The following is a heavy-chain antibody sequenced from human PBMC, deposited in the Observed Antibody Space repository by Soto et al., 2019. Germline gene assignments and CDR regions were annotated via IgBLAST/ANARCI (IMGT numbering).Heavy chain of an antibody. Sequence: EVQLVESGGGLVKPGGSLRLSCVASGFTFSGYSINWVRQAPGKGLERVSYIIGHSICIYYADSVKGRFTISRDNAKSAVYLQMNSLRAEDTAVYYCARGFRNGFNVWGQGTTVSVSS. CDR1: GFTFSGYS. D-gene: IGHD2-8*01. V-gene: IGHV3-21*01. CDR3: ARGFRNGFNV. J-gene: IGHJ6*02. CDR2: IIGHSICI.